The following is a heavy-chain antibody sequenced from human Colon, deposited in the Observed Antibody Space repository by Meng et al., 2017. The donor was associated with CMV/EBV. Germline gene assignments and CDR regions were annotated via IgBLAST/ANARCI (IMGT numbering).Heavy chain of an antibody. J-gene: IGHJ4*02. V-gene: IGHV1-69*12. CDR1: GGTFSSYA. CDR3: ARDIDSAEGY. Sequence: VQLGESGGGVKQPWCPVKVSCKAFGGTFSSYAISWVRQAPGQGLEWMGGIIPIFGTANYAQKFQGRVTITADESTSTAYMELSSLRSEDTAVYYCARDIDSAEGYWGQGTLVTVSS. CDR2: IIPIFGTA. D-gene: IGHD1-26*01.